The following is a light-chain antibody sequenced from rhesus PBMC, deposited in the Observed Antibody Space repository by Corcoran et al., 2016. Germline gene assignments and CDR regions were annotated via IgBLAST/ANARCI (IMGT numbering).Light chain of an antibody. Sequence: DIQMTQSPSSLSASVGDKVTITCRASQRINSWLAWYQQKPGKAPKLLIYAASTLQRGVPSRVSGIGSGTDDTLAISSLQPEDFATYYCQQGYNTPFTFGPGTKLDSK. J-gene: IGKJ3*01. V-gene: IGKV1-18*01. CDR2: AAS. CDR1: QRINSW. CDR3: QQGYNTPFT.